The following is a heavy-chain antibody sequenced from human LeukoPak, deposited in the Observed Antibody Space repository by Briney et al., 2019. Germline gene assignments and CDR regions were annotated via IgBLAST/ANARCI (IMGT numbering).Heavy chain of an antibody. CDR2: ISYDGSNE. Sequence: GRSLRLSCAASGFTFSDYGMHWVRQAPGKGLEWVAVISYDGSNEYYADSVKGRFTISRDNSKNTLHVQKNSLRAEDTAVYYCAKDLGITIVRGVVKHWGQGTLVTVSS. J-gene: IGHJ1*01. V-gene: IGHV3-30*18. CDR3: AKDLGITIVRGVVKH. CDR1: GFTFSDYG. D-gene: IGHD3-10*01.